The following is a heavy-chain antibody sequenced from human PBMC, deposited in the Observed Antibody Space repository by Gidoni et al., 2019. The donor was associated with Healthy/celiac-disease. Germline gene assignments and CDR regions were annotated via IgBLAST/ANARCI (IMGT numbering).Heavy chain of an antibody. CDR1: GFTLRSYA. J-gene: IGHJ6*03. D-gene: IGHD6-13*01. Sequence: EVQLLESGGGLVQPGGSLRLSCAASGFTLRSYAMSWVRQAPGKGLEWVSAISGSGGSTYYADSVKGRFTISRDNSKNTLYLQMNSLRAEDTAVYYCAKTAAGYYYYYYMDVWGKGTTVTVSS. CDR2: ISGSGGST. CDR3: AKTAAGYYYYYYMDV. V-gene: IGHV3-23*01.